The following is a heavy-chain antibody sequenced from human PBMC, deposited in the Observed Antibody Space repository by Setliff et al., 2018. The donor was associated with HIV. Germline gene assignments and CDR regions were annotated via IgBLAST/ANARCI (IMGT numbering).Heavy chain of an antibody. CDR1: GGTFSSYA. V-gene: IGHV1-69*06. Sequence: GASVKVSCKASGGTFSSYAISWVRQAPGQGLEWMGGIIPIFGTANYAQKFQGRVTITADKSTSTAYMELRSLRSEDTAVYYCARDQVSMVRAVRLVAWGRGTLVTVSS. CDR2: IIPIFGTA. J-gene: IGHJ2*01. CDR3: ARDQVSMVRAVRLVA. D-gene: IGHD3-10*01.